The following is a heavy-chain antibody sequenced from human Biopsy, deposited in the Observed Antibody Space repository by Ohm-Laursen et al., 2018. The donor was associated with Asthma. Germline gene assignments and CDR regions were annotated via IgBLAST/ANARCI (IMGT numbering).Heavy chain of an antibody. CDR1: RFTYE. CDR3: ARGDSSGWSHYYFDY. D-gene: IGHD6-19*01. CDR2: ISYDGSSI. V-gene: IGHV3-30-3*01. Sequence: LSLTCAASRFTYEMHWVRQAPGKGLEWVAVISYDGSSIYYADSVKGRFTISRDNSKNTLSLQMNSLRAEDTAVYYCARGDSSGWSHYYFDYWGQGTLVTVSS. J-gene: IGHJ4*02.